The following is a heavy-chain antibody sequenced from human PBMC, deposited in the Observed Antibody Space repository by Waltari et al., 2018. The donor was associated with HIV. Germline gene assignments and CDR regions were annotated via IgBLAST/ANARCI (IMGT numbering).Heavy chain of an antibody. J-gene: IGHJ5*02. D-gene: IGHD6-13*01. Sequence: VQLVESGGGAVKPGGSLRLSCSAAGFTFNSYILYWVCQAPGKGLEWISSISSSGTFTHYADSVKGRFTISRDNANKSVYLQMNSLRAEDTAVYYCARDSRDNSWSLNFFDPWGQGTLVTVSS. V-gene: IGHV3-21*01. CDR1: GFTFNSYI. CDR3: ARDSRDNSWSLNFFDP. CDR2: ISSSGTFT.